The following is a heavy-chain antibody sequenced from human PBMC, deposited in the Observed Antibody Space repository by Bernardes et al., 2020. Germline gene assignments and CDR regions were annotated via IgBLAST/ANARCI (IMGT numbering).Heavy chain of an antibody. CDR1: GFTFDDYA. V-gene: IGHV3-9*01. J-gene: IGHJ6*02. D-gene: IGHD2-15*01. CDR2: ISWNSGSI. Sequence: GGSLRLSCAASGFTFDDYAMHWVRQAPGKGLEWVSGISWNSGSIGYADSVKGRFTISRDNAKNSLYLQMNSLRAEDTALYYCAKELGGYCSGGSCYSYYYYGMDVWGQGTTVTVSS. CDR3: AKELGGYCSGGSCYSYYYYGMDV.